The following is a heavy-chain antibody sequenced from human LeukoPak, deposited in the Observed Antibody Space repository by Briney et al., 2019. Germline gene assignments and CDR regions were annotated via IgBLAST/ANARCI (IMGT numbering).Heavy chain of an antibody. J-gene: IGHJ4*02. CDR2: ISTGSSYM. V-gene: IGHV3-21*01. CDR3: ARVVGQQFDY. CDR1: GFTFSSYT. D-gene: IGHD6-13*01. Sequence: GGSLRLSCAASGFTFSSYTMKWVRQARGKGLEWVSSISTGSSYMYYADSVKGRFTISRDSAKNSLYLQMNSLRAEDTAVYYCARVVGQQFDYWGQGTLVTVSS.